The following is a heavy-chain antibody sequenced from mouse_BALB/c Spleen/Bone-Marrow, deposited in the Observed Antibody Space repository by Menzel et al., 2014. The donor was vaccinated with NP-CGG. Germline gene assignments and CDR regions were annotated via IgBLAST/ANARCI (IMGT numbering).Heavy chain of an antibody. D-gene: IGHD2-3*01. CDR3: ARTDGYYAMDC. V-gene: IGHV3-1*02. CDR1: GYSITSGYS. Sequence: EVQLQESGPDLVKPSQSLSLTCTVTGYSITSGYSWHWIRQFPGNILEWMGYIHHSAYTNYNPSLKSRISITRDTSKNQFFLQLNSVTTEDTATYYCARTDGYYAMDCWGQGTSVTVSS. CDR2: IHHSAYT. J-gene: IGHJ4*01.